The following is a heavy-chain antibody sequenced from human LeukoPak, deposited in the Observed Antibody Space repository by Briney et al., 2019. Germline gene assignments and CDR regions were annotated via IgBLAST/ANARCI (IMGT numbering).Heavy chain of an antibody. D-gene: IGHD1-14*01. CDR3: ARDNRGFDY. CDR2: ISDSGGRT. V-gene: IGHV3-23*01. J-gene: IGHJ4*02. Sequence: GGSLRLSCAVSGITLINYGMSWVRQAPGKGLEWVAGISDSGGRTNYADSVKGRFTISRDNAKNSLYLQMNSLRAEDTAVYYCARDNRGFDYWGQGTLVTVSS. CDR1: GITLINYG.